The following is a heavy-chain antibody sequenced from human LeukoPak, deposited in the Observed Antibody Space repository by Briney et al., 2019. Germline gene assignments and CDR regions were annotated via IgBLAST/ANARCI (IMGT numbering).Heavy chain of an antibody. CDR3: ARDRVAAAGDYYYYGMDV. CDR1: GGPISSYY. V-gene: IGHV4-59*01. D-gene: IGHD6-13*01. CDR2: IYYSGST. J-gene: IGHJ6*02. Sequence: PSETLSLTCTVSGGPISSYYWSWIRQPPGKGLEWIGYIYYSGSTNCNPSLKSRVTISVDTSKNQFSLKLSSVTAADTAVYYCARDRVAAAGDYYYYGMDVWGQGTTVTVSS.